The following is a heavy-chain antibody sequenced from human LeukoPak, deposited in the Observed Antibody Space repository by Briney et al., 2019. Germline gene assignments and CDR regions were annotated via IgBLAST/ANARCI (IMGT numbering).Heavy chain of an antibody. D-gene: IGHD6-13*01. J-gene: IGHJ4*02. V-gene: IGHV3-23*01. CDR3: AKGTRGSSWSPFDY. CDR1: GFTFSGYA. CDR2: ISGSGGST. Sequence: GGSLRLSCAASGFTFSGYAMSWVRQAPGKGLEWVSAISGSGGSTYYADSVKGRFTISRDNSKNTLYLQMNSLRAEDTAVYYCAKGTRGSSWSPFDYWGQGTLVTVSS.